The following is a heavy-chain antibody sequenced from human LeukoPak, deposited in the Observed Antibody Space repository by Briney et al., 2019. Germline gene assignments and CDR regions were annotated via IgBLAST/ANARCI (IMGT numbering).Heavy chain of an antibody. CDR1: GGSISSSSYY. J-gene: IGHJ4*02. D-gene: IGHD3-10*01. CDR2: IYYSGST. Sequence: SETLSLTCTVSGGSISSSSYYWGWIRQPPGKGLEWIGSIYYSGSTYYNPSLKSRVTISVDTSKNQFSLKLSSVTAADTAVYYCARMVRGVYYFDYWGQGTLVTVSP. V-gene: IGHV4-39*01. CDR3: ARMVRGVYYFDY.